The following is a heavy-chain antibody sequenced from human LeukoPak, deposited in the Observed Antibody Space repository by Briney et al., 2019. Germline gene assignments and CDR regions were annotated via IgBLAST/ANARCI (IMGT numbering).Heavy chain of an antibody. CDR3: ARGVISSWSYYFDY. CDR1: GGSISSGSYY. V-gene: IGHV4-61*02. J-gene: IGHJ4*02. Sequence: PSQTLSLTCTVSGGSISSGSYYWSWIRQPAGKGLEWIGRIYTSGSTNYNPSLKSRVTISVDMSKNQFSLKLSSVTAADTAVYYCARGVISSWSYYFDYWGQGTLVTVSS. CDR2: IYTSGST. D-gene: IGHD6-13*01.